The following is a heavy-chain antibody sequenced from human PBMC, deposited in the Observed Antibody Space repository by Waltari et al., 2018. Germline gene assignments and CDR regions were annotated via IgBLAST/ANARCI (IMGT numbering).Heavy chain of an antibody. D-gene: IGHD3-16*01. CDR2: IYPNASDT. CDR1: GYSFTTYW. J-gene: IGHJ3*02. V-gene: IGHV5-51*04. Sequence: EVQLVQSGAEVKKPGESLKISCQGSGYSFTTYWIGWVRQLPGKGLEWMGIIYPNASDTKYRPSFQGKVTISANKPINTASLQWSSLKASDTAMYYCARGGDGGLGGDSWGQGTMVIVSS. CDR3: ARGGDGGLGGDS.